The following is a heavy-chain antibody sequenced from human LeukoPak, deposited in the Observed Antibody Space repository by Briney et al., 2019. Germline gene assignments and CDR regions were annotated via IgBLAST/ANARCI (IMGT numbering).Heavy chain of an antibody. Sequence: PGGSLRLSCAASGFTVSSNYTSWVRQAPGKGLEWVSVIYSGDSTYYADSVKGRFTISRDNSKNTLYLQMNSLRAEDTAVYYCARVSGYYLNWFDPWGQGTLVTVSS. CDR2: IYSGDST. D-gene: IGHD3-22*01. J-gene: IGHJ5*02. CDR3: ARVSGYYLNWFDP. CDR1: GFTVSSNY. V-gene: IGHV3-66*01.